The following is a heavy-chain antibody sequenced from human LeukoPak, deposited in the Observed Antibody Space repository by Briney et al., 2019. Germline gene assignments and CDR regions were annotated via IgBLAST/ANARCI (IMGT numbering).Heavy chain of an antibody. J-gene: IGHJ4*02. CDR1: GFSLSTRGVG. CDR2: IYWDDDK. CDR3: AHRGADYSSSWY. D-gene: IGHD6-13*01. Sequence: SGPTLVNPTQTLTLTCTFSGFSLSTRGVGVGWIRQPPVKALEWLALIYWDDDKRYSPSLKSRLTITKDTSKNQVVLTMTNMDPVDTATYYCAHRGADYSSSWYWGQGTLVTVSS. V-gene: IGHV2-5*02.